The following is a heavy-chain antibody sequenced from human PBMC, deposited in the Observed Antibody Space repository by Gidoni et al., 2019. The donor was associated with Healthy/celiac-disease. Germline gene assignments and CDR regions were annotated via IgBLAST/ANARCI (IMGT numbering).Heavy chain of an antibody. CDR2: IYYSGST. CDR1: GGSISRGGYY. V-gene: IGHV4-31*03. CDR3: ARDRVFVVVPAANQSWYYGMDV. Sequence: VQLQESGPGLVKPSQTLSLTCTVSGGSISRGGYYWSWIRQHPGKGLEWIGYIYYSGSTYYNPSLKSRVTISVDTSKNQFSLKLSSVTAADTAVYYCARDRVFVVVPAANQSWYYGMDVWGQGTTVTVSS. D-gene: IGHD2-2*01. J-gene: IGHJ6*02.